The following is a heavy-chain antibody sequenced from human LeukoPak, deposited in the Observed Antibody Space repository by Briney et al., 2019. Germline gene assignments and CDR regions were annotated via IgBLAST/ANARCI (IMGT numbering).Heavy chain of an antibody. CDR1: GYTLTSYY. D-gene: IGHD3-22*01. CDR2: INPSGGST. CDR3: ARVPALDSSGYWNAFDI. Sequence: ASVKVSCKASGYTLTSYYMHWVRQAPGQGLEWMGIINPSGGSTSYAQKFQGRVTMTRDTSTSTVYMELSSLRSEDTAVYYCARVPALDSSGYWNAFDIWGQGTMVTVSS. J-gene: IGHJ3*02. V-gene: IGHV1-46*01.